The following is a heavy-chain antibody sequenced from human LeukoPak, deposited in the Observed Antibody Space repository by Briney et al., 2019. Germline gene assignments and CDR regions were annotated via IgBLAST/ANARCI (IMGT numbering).Heavy chain of an antibody. D-gene: IGHD3-10*01. Sequence: VASVKVSCKASGYTFTSYAMNWVRQAPGQGLEWMGWINTNTGNPTYAQGFTGRFVFSLDTSVSTAYLQISSLKAEDTAVYYCAXXNYGSGSYYYFQHWGQGTLVTVSS. CDR3: AXXNYGSGSYYYFQH. CDR1: GYTFTSYA. J-gene: IGHJ1*01. CDR2: INTNTGNP. V-gene: IGHV7-4-1*02.